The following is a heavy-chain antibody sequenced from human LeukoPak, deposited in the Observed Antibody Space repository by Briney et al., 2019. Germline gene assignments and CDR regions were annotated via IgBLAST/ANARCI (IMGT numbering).Heavy chain of an antibody. CDR2: IYNSGST. Sequence: SETLSLTCTVSGGSLSGFYWTWVRQPAGEGLEWIGRIYNSGSTNLNPSLKSRVTMSEDTSKNQFSLRLTSVTAADTAVYYCAKQTGVVGATSAGFDLWGRGTLVTVSS. D-gene: IGHD1-26*01. V-gene: IGHV4-4*07. CDR1: GGSLSGFY. CDR3: AKQTGVVGATSAGFDL. J-gene: IGHJ2*01.